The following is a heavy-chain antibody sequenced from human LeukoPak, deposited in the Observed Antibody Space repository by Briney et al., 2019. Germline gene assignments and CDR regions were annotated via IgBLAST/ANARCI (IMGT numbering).Heavy chain of an antibody. CDR3: ARDVAAAGYQPNGRYYYYYYMDV. CDR2: IYTSGST. Sequence: SETLSLTCTLSGGSISSYYSSWIRQPAGKGLEWIGRIYTSGSTNYNPSLKSRVTMSVGTSKNQFSLKLSSVTAADTAVYYCARDVAAAGYQPNGRYYYYYYMDVWGKGTTVTVSS. J-gene: IGHJ6*03. V-gene: IGHV4-4*07. CDR1: GGSISSYY. D-gene: IGHD6-13*01.